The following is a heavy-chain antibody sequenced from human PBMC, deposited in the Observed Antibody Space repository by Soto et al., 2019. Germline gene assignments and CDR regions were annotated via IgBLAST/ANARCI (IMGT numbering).Heavy chain of an antibody. Sequence: GESLRLSCAASGFTVSSNYMSWVRQAPGKGLEWVSVIYSGGSTYYADSVKGRFTISRDNSKNTLYLQMNSLRAEDTAVYYCARDADYDSSGYSPWGQGTLVTVSS. J-gene: IGHJ5*02. D-gene: IGHD3-22*01. CDR2: IYSGGST. CDR1: GFTVSSNY. V-gene: IGHV3-53*01. CDR3: ARDADYDSSGYSP.